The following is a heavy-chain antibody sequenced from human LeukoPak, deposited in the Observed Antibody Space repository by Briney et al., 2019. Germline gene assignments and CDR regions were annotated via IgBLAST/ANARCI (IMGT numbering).Heavy chain of an antibody. Sequence: PGESLQISCKGSGYSFTSFWIGWVRQMPGKGLEWMGIICPGDSDTRYSPSFKGQVTISADKSISTAYLQWSSLKASDTAMYYCARRNPITYLFYYWGQGTLVTVSS. J-gene: IGHJ4*02. V-gene: IGHV5-51*01. CDR1: GYSFTSFW. D-gene: IGHD1-14*01. CDR3: ARRNPITYLFYY. CDR2: ICPGDSDT.